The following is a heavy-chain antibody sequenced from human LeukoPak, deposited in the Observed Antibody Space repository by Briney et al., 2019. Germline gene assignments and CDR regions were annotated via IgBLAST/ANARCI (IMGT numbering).Heavy chain of an antibody. CDR3: AKGNDYYGSGTIGDY. J-gene: IGHJ4*02. Sequence: GGSLRLSCAASGFTFSSYGMHWVRQAPGKGLEWVAGISYDGSNKYYADSVKGRFTISRDNSKNTLYLQMNSLRAEDTAVYYCAKGNDYYGSGTIGDYWGQGTLVTVSS. V-gene: IGHV3-30*18. CDR1: GFTFSSYG. CDR2: ISYDGSNK. D-gene: IGHD3-10*01.